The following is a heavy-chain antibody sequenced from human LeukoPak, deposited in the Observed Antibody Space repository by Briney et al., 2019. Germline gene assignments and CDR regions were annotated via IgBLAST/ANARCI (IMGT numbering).Heavy chain of an antibody. Sequence: PGGSLRLSCAASGFTFSSYEMNWVRQAPGKGLEWVANIKEDGSEKYYVDSVKGRFTISRDNAKNSLCLQMNSLRAEDTAIYYCVGSGRYWGQGTLVTVSS. D-gene: IGHD1-26*01. J-gene: IGHJ4*02. CDR3: VGSGRY. V-gene: IGHV3-7*05. CDR2: IKEDGSEK. CDR1: GFTFSSYE.